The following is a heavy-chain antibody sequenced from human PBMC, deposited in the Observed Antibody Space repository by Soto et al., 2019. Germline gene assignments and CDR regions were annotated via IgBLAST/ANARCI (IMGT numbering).Heavy chain of an antibody. CDR2: IDYSGST. D-gene: IGHD3-22*01. CDR3: ARVGYDDSSGYSRRAFGT. Sequence: SETLSLTCTVSGGSVSSGIYYWSWIRQPPGRGLELIGYIDYSGSTSHNPSLKSRVTISVDTSKNKFSLKMSSVTAAEKAVYYCARVGYDDSSGYSRRAFGTWGQGTLVT. J-gene: IGHJ5*02. CDR1: GGSVSSGIYY. V-gene: IGHV4-61*01.